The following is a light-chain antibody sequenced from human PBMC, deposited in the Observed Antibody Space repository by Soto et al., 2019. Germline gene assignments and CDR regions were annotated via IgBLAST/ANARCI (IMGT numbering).Light chain of an antibody. V-gene: IGKV1-39*01. J-gene: IGKJ3*01. CDR3: KQIYRTPQST. CDR2: AAS. CDR1: QSISSY. Sequence: DIQMTQSPSSLSASVGDRVTITCRASQSISSYLNWYQQKPGKAPKLLIYAASSLQSGVPSRFSGSGSGKALPLIITTLKHEDFANYSFKQIYRTPQSTFGPGTKVDIK.